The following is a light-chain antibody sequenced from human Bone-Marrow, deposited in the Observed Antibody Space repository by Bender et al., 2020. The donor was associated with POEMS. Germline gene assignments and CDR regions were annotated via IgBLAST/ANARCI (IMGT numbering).Light chain of an antibody. CDR1: SSNIGAHA. CDR2: SSH. J-gene: IGLJ3*02. CDR3: AVWDDSLNGWV. Sequence: QSVLTQPPSASGTPGQRVTISCSGGSSNIGAHAVNWYQHLPGTAPKLLIYSSHRRPSEVPDRFSGSRSGTSASLAISGLQSGDEDDYYCAVWDDSLNGWVFGGGTILAVL. V-gene: IGLV1-44*01.